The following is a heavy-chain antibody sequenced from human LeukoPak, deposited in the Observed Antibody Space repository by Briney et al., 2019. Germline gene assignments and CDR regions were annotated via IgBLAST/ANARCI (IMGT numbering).Heavy chain of an antibody. CDR1: GFTFSSYS. CDR2: ISSSSSTI. Sequence: GGSLRLSCAASGFTFSSYSMNWVRQAPGKGLEWASYISSSSSTIYYADSVKGRFTISRDNAKNSLYLQMNSLRAEDTAVYYCARAHSSSWFVHAFDIWGQGTMVTVSS. J-gene: IGHJ3*02. V-gene: IGHV3-48*01. D-gene: IGHD6-13*01. CDR3: ARAHSSSWFVHAFDI.